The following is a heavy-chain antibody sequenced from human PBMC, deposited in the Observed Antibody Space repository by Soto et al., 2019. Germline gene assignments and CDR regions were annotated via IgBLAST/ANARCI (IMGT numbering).Heavy chain of an antibody. Sequence: ESGGGLVQPGGSLRLSCAASGFTFSSYAMNWVRQAPGKGLEWVSVISGSDGSTYYADSVKGRFTISRDNSKNTLNLQMNSLRAEDTAAYYCARRSSSWYFDYWGQGTLVTVSS. CDR1: GFTFSSYA. D-gene: IGHD6-13*01. CDR3: ARRSSSWYFDY. CDR2: ISGSDGST. V-gene: IGHV3-23*01. J-gene: IGHJ4*02.